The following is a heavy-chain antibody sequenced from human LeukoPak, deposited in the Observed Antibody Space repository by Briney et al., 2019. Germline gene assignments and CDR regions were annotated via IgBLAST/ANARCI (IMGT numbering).Heavy chain of an antibody. CDR2: ISGTIGST. Sequence: PGGSLRLSCASSGFTFSSYSMNWVRQAPGKGLEWVSSISGTIGSTYYADSVKGRFTISRDNSKKTLYLQMNSLRAEDTAVYYCAKSDTPWGSWYYFDYWGQGTLVTVSS. D-gene: IGHD6-13*01. CDR3: AKSDTPWGSWYYFDY. CDR1: GFTFSSYS. J-gene: IGHJ4*02. V-gene: IGHV3-23*01.